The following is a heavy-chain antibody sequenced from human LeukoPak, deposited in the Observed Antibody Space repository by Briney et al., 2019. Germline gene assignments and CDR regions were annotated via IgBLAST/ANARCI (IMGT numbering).Heavy chain of an antibody. J-gene: IGHJ6*03. Sequence: GGSLRLSCAASGFTFSSYAMSWVRQAPGKGLEWVSSISSSSSYIYYAASVKGRFTISRDSSKKTLYLQMNSLRIEDTAVYYCAKDFDSMDVWGKGTTVIVSS. CDR2: ISSSSSYI. CDR3: AKDFDSMDV. V-gene: IGHV3-21*01. CDR1: GFTFSSYA.